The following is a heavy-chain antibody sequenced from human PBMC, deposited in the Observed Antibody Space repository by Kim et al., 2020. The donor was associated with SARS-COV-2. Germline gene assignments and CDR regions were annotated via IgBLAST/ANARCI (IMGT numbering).Heavy chain of an antibody. CDR3: ARSCPGMANITMVRGVINRVLYYYYYYGMDV. D-gene: IGHD3-10*01. J-gene: IGHJ6*02. CDR2: IYHSGST. CDR1: GGSISSSNW. V-gene: IGHV4-4*02. Sequence: SETLSLTCAVSGGSISSSNWWSWVRQPPGKGLEWIGEIYHSGSTNYNPSLKSRVTISVDKSKNQFSLKLSSVTAADTAVYYCARSCPGMANITMVRGVINRVLYYYYYYGMDVWGQGTTVTVSS.